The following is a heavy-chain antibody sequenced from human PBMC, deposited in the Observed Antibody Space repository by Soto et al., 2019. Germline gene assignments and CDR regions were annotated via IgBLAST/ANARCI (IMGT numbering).Heavy chain of an antibody. Sequence: PSETLSLTCAVYGGSFSGYYWSWIRQPPGKGLEWIGEINHSGSTNYNPSLKSRVTISVDTSKNQFSLKLSSVTAADTAVYYCAGSGLYGDPIPYFDYWGQGTLVTVSS. V-gene: IGHV4-34*01. J-gene: IGHJ4*02. CDR1: GGSFSGYY. D-gene: IGHD4-17*01. CDR2: INHSGST. CDR3: AGSGLYGDPIPYFDY.